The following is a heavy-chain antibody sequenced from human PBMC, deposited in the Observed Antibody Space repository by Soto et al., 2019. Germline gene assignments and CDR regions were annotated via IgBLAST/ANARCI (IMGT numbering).Heavy chain of an antibody. CDR2: ISGSGGST. D-gene: IGHD3-22*01. V-gene: IGHV3-23*01. CDR3: AKGSYDSSGYYDY. CDR1: GFTFSSYA. Sequence: TGGSLRLSCAASGFTFSSYAMSWVRQAPGKGLEWVSAISGSGGSTYYADSVKGRFIISRDNSKNTLYLQMNSLRAEDTAVYYCAKGSYDSSGYYDYWGQGTLVTVSS. J-gene: IGHJ4*02.